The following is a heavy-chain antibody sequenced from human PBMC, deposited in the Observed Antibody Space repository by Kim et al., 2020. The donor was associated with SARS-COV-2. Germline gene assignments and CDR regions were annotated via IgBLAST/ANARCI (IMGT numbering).Heavy chain of an antibody. J-gene: IGHJ4*02. CDR1: GYTFTDYY. D-gene: IGHD3-3*01. V-gene: IGHV1-2*02. CDR2: INPNSGAT. CDR3: ARDKEGGVLRFLEWLSSFEY. Sequence: ASVKVSCKASGYTFTDYYMHWVRQAPGQGLEWMGWINPNSGATKHAQKFQGRVTMTRDTSINTVYMELSSLRSDDTAVYYCARDKEGGVLRFLEWLSSFEYWGQGTLVTVSS.